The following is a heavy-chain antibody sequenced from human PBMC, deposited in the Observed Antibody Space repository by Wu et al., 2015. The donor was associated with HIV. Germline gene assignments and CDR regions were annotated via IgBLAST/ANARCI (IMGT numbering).Heavy chain of an antibody. CDR1: GGPYTRYA. J-gene: IGHJ4*02. V-gene: IGHV1-69*05. D-gene: IGHD3-22*01. Sequence: QVQLVQSGAEVKKPGSSVKVSCKASGGPYTRYAISWVRQAPGQGLEWMGGIIPIFGTTNYAQKFQGRVTITTDESTNTAYMELSRLTSDDTAVYYCATDSSGWDAKYYFDNWGQGTLVTVSS. CDR2: IIPIFGTT. CDR3: ATDSSGWDAKYYFDN.